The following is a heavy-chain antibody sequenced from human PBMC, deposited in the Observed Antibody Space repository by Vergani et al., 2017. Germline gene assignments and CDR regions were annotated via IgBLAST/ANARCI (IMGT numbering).Heavy chain of an antibody. CDR3: ARVGTSSNRDYFDY. D-gene: IGHD2-2*01. CDR1: GYTFTAYF. V-gene: IGHV1-2*02. CDR2: INPNSGGT. J-gene: IGHJ4*02. Sequence: QVQLVQSGAEVKKPGASVKVSCKASGYTFTAYFMHWVRQAPGQGLEWMGWINPNSGGTNYARKFQGRVTMTRDTSISTAYMELSNLRSDDTAVYYCARVGTSSNRDYFDYWGQGTLVTVSS.